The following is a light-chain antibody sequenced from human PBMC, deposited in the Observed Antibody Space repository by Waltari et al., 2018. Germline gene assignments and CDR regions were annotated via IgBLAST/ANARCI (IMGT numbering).Light chain of an antibody. Sequence: EIVLTQSPATLSLSPGERAPLSCRASQSVSSYLVWYQQKPGQAPRLLTYDASTRATGIPARFSGSGSGTDFTLTISSLEPEDFAVYYCQQRGNWPSGYTFGQGTKLEIK. J-gene: IGKJ2*01. CDR1: QSVSSY. V-gene: IGKV3-11*01. CDR2: DAS. CDR3: QQRGNWPSGYT.